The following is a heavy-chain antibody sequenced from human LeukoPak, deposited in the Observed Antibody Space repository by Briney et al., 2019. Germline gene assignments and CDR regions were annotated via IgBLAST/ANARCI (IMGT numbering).Heavy chain of an antibody. V-gene: IGHV1-2*02. J-gene: IGHJ5*02. CDR3: ARVGVDILTGYSFWFDP. D-gene: IGHD3-9*01. CDR2: INPNSGGT. Sequence: ASVKVSCKASGYTFTGYYMHWVRQAPGQGLEWMGWINPNSGGTNYAQKFQGRVTMTRDTSISTAYMELSRLRSDDTAVYYCARVGVDILTGYSFWFDPWGQGTLVTVSS. CDR1: GYTFTGYY.